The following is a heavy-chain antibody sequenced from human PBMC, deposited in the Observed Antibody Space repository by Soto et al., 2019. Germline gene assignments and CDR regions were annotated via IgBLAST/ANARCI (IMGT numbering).Heavy chain of an antibody. J-gene: IGHJ4*02. V-gene: IGHV3-30*18. CDR3: AKDGFRRVGNPLDY. CDR1: GFTFSSYG. Sequence: PGGSLRLSCAASGFTFSSYGMHWVRQAPGKGLEWVAVISYDGSNKYYADSVKGRFTISRDNSKNTLYLQMNSLRAEDTAVYYCAKDGFRRVGNPLDYWGQGTLVTVSS. CDR2: ISYDGSNK. D-gene: IGHD2-2*03.